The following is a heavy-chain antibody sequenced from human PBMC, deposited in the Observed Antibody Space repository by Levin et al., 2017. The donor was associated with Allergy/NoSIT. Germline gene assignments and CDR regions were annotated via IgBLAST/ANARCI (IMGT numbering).Heavy chain of an antibody. D-gene: IGHD3-22*01. J-gene: IGHJ4*02. CDR3: ARVDYYDSSGYLSI. V-gene: IGHV1-18*01. Sequence: ASVKVSCKASGYTFNLYGISWVRQAPGQGLEWMGWISAYNGKTDYGQKLQGRVNMTTDTSTNTVYMEMKSLRSDETAVYYCARVDYYDSSGYLSIWGQGTLVTVSS. CDR2: ISAYNGKT. CDR1: GYTFNLYG.